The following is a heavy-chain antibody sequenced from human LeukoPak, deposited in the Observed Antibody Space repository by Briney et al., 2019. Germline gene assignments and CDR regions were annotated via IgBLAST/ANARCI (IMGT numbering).Heavy chain of an antibody. CDR2: ITGSSTYI. D-gene: IGHD4-11*01. Sequence: GGSLRLSCAVSGFTFSSYTMNWVRQAPGKGLEWVSSITGSSTYIYYADSVKGRFTISRDNAKNSLYLHMNNLGAEDTAVYYCARDLTVTSTCWFDLWGQGTLVTVS. CDR1: GFTFSSYT. J-gene: IGHJ5*02. V-gene: IGHV3-21*01. CDR3: ARDLTVTSTCWFDL.